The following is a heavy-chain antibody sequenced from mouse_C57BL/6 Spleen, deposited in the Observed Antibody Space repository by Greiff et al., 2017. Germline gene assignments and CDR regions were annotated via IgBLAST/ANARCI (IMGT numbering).Heavy chain of an antibody. CDR2: IYPGSGST. Sequence: VQLQQPGAELVKPGASVKMSCKASGYTFTSYWITWVKQRPGQGLEWIGDIYPGSGSTNYNEKFKSKATLTVDTSSSTAYMQLGSLTSEDSAVYYCARGEYYGSSPYAMDYWGQGTSVTVSS. V-gene: IGHV1-55*01. CDR1: GYTFTSYW. D-gene: IGHD1-1*01. J-gene: IGHJ4*01. CDR3: ARGEYYGSSPYAMDY.